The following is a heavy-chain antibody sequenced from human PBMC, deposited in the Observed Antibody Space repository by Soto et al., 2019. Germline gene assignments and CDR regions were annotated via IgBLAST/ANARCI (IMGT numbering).Heavy chain of an antibody. D-gene: IGHD4-4*01. V-gene: IGHV3-7*03. Sequence: EVQLVQSGGGLVQPGGSLRLSCVGSGFTFTDFYMNWVRQAPGKGLEWVANIRPDGSETNYVETVKGRFTTSRDNAKNSLFLQMHSLRANHTAVYYCAGWGGHDYNYWGQGILVTVSS. CDR1: GFTFTDFY. CDR2: IRPDGSET. CDR3: AGWGGHDYNY. J-gene: IGHJ4*02.